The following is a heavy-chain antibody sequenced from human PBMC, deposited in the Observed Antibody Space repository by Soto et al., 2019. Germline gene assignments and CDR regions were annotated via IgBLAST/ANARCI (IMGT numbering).Heavy chain of an antibody. V-gene: IGHV4-34*01. Sequence: TSETLSLTCAVYGGSFSGYYWSWIRQPPGKGLEWIGEINHSGSTNYNPSLKSRVTISVDTSKNQFSLKLSSVTAADTAVYYCARGTNIEIAAAGTFRPCAFDIWGQGTMVT. J-gene: IGHJ3*02. D-gene: IGHD6-13*01. CDR3: ARGTNIEIAAAGTFRPCAFDI. CDR2: INHSGST. CDR1: GGSFSGYY.